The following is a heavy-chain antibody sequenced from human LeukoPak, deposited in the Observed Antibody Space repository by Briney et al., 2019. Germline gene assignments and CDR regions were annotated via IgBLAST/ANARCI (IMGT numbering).Heavy chain of an antibody. D-gene: IGHD3-10*01. CDR3: ARDRTPLYYYGSGSYLYNWFDP. V-gene: IGHV1-2*02. J-gene: IGHJ5*02. CDR2: IDPNSGGT. Sequence: ASVTVSCKASGYTFTGYYMHWVRQAPGQGLEWMGWIDPNSGGTNYAQKFQGRVTMTRDTSISTAYMELSRLRSDDTAVYHCARDRTPLYYYGSGSYLYNWFDPWGQGTLVTVSS. CDR1: GYTFTGYY.